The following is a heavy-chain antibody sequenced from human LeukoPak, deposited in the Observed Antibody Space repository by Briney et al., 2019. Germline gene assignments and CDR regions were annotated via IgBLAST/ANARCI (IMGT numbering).Heavy chain of an antibody. CDR1: GFTISSYE. D-gene: IGHD1-26*01. CDR2: ISSSGSTI. Sequence: GGSLRLSCAASGFTISSYEMNWVRQAPGKGLEWVSYISSSGSTIYYADSVKGRFTISRDNAKNSLYLQMNSLRAEDTAVYYCASTTPRTQFAFDIWGQGTMVTVSS. J-gene: IGHJ3*02. CDR3: ASTTPRTQFAFDI. V-gene: IGHV3-48*03.